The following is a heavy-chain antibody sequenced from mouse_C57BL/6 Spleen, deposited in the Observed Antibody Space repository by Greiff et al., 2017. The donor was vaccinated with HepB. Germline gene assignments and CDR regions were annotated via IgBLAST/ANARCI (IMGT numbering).Heavy chain of an antibody. CDR2: ISSGGSYT. CDR3: ARQLRDWYFDV. Sequence: DVMLVESGGDLVKPGGSLKLSCAASGFTFSSYGMSWVRQTPDKRLEWVATISSGGSYTYYPDSVKGRFTISRDNAKNTLYLQMSSLKSEDTAMYYCARQLRDWYFDVWGTGTTVTVSS. J-gene: IGHJ1*03. CDR1: GFTFSSYG. V-gene: IGHV5-6*02. D-gene: IGHD1-1*01.